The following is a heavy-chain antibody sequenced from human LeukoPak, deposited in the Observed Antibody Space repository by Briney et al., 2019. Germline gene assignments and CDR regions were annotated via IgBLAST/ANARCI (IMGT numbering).Heavy chain of an antibody. D-gene: IGHD5/OR15-5a*01. J-gene: IGHJ4*02. Sequence: SVKVSCKASGGTFSSYAISWVRQAPGQGLEWMGGIIPIFGTANYAQKFQGRVTITADKSTSTAYMELSSLRSEDTAVYYCARTSRWYIVSNALIDYWGQGTLVTVSS. CDR3: ARTSRWYIVSNALIDY. CDR2: IIPIFGTA. CDR1: GGTFSSYA. V-gene: IGHV1-69*06.